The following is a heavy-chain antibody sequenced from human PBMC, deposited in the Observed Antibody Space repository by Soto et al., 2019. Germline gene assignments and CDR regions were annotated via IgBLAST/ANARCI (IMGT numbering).Heavy chain of an antibody. CDR2: IKSQAEGGTT. D-gene: IGHD1-26*01. V-gene: IGHV3-15*01. CDR1: GFSFTDAW. CDR3: ATFRSYSDS. J-gene: IGHJ5*01. Sequence: EVQLVESGGGLVKPGGSLRLSCAASGFSFTDAWMTWVRQAPGKRLEWVGRIKSQAEGGTTEYGAPVKGRFTISRDDSENTLHLQMNSLKTEDTAVYYCATFRSYSDSWGHGTLVTVSS.